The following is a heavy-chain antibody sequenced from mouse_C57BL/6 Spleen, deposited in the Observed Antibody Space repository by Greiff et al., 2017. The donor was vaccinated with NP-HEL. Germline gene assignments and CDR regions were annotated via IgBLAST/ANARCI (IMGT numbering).Heavy chain of an antibody. CDR1: GYSITSGYY. V-gene: IGHV3-6*01. Sequence: ESGPGLVKPSQSLSLPCSVTGYSITSGYYWNWIRQFPGNKLEWMGYISYDGSNNYNPSLKNRISITRDTSKNQFFLKLNSVTTEDTATYYCARGYYGVFDYWGQGTTLTVSS. D-gene: IGHD1-1*01. CDR3: ARGYYGVFDY. J-gene: IGHJ2*01. CDR2: ISYDGSN.